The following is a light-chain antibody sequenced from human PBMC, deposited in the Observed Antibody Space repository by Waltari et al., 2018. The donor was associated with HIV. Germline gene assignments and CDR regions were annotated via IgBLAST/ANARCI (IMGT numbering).Light chain of an antibody. Sequence: QAVVTQEPSLTVSPGGTVTLTCASSTGAVTSGHCPYWFQRRPGQAPKTLLYDTSNRHSCTPARFSGSLLGGKAALTLTGAQFEDEADYFCLLSFNGVVVFGGGTSLTVL. J-gene: IGLJ2*01. V-gene: IGLV7-46*01. CDR1: TGAVTSGHC. CDR3: LLSFNGVVV. CDR2: DTS.